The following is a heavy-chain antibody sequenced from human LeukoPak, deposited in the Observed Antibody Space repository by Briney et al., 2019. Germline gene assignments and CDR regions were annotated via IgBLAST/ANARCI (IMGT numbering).Heavy chain of an antibody. Sequence: PGGSLRLSCAASGFTFSSYSMNWVRQAPGKGLEWVSSISSSSRYIYYADSVKGRFTISRDNAKNSLYLQMNSLRAEDTAVYYCARTAAAGVWYYFDYWGQGTLVTVSS. CDR1: GFTFSSYS. CDR3: ARTAAAGVWYYFDY. J-gene: IGHJ4*02. D-gene: IGHD2-8*01. CDR2: ISSSSRYI. V-gene: IGHV3-21*01.